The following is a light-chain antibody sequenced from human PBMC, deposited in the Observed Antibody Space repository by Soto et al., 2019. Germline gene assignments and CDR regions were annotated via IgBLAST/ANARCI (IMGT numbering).Light chain of an antibody. J-gene: IGLJ2*01. Sequence: QSALTQPRSVSGSPGQSITISCTGTSSDIGGYNFVSWYQQHPGKDPKLLISDVSKRPSGVPDRFSGSKSGNTASLTISALQAEDEADYYCCSYAGSYVVFGGGTQLTVL. CDR2: DVS. CDR1: SSDIGGYNF. V-gene: IGLV2-11*01. CDR3: CSYAGSYVV.